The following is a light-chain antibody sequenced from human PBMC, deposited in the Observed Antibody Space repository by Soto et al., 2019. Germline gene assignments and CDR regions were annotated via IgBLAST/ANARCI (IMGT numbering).Light chain of an antibody. J-gene: IGKJ1*01. V-gene: IGKV3-15*01. CDR3: QQYHHWWT. CDR1: QSVRSN. CDR2: GAS. Sequence: EIVMTQSPATLSVSPGERATLSCRASQSVRSNLAWHQQKPGQAPRLLIYGASTRATGIPDRFTGSDSGTEFILTISSLQSEDFAVYYCQQYHHWWTFGQGTKVDI.